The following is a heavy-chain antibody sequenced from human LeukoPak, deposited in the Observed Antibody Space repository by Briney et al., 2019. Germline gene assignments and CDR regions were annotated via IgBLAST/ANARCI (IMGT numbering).Heavy chain of an antibody. J-gene: IGHJ4*02. V-gene: IGHV3-7*01. CDR2: IKEDGSAK. CDR1: GFTFSTSW. Sequence: GGSVRLSCVDSGFTFSTSWMAWVRQAPGKGLEWVANIKEDGSAKNYVGSVRGRFTVSRDNAKKSVYLEMNSLRAEDTAVYYCARDRAYKRFDYWGQGTLVTVSS. D-gene: IGHD5-24*01. CDR3: ARDRAYKRFDY.